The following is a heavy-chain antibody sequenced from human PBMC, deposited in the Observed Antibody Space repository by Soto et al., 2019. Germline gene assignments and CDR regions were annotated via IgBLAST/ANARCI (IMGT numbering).Heavy chain of an antibody. J-gene: IGHJ4*02. CDR2: INPNSGGT. V-gene: IGHV1-2*04. D-gene: IGHD3-10*01. CDR1: GYTFTGYY. CDR3: ARDGGTTLWFGESSHYYFDY. Sequence: GASVKVSCKASGYTFTGYYMHWVRQAPGQGLEWMGWINPNSGGTNYAQKFQGWVTMTRDTSISTAYMELSRLRSDDTAVYYCARDGGTTLWFGESSHYYFDYWGQGTLVTVSS.